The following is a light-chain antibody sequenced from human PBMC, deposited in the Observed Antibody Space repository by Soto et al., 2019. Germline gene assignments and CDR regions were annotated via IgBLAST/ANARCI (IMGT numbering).Light chain of an antibody. CDR1: QSVGSN. J-gene: IGKJ1*01. V-gene: IGKV3-15*01. Sequence: EIVMTQSPATLSVSPGERATLSCRASQSVGSNLAWYQQKPGQAPRLLIYGASTRATGIPAMFSGSGSGTEFTLTISSLQSEDFAIYFCQQYNNWPPDRTFGQGTNVEIK. CDR3: QQYNNWPPDRT. CDR2: GAS.